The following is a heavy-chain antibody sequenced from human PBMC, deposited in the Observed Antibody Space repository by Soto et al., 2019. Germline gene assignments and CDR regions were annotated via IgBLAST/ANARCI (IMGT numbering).Heavy chain of an antibody. J-gene: IGHJ5*02. CDR3: ARGIATGQLDP. CDR1: GYTFTRYT. V-gene: IGHV1-3*01. D-gene: IGHD2-15*01. CDR2: INPDNGNT. Sequence: ASVKVSCKASGYTFTRYTMNCVRQAPGQRLEWMGWINPDNGNTKSSQKFQDRVIITRDTSASTAYMDLSSLRSEDTAVYYCARGIATGQLDPWGQGTLVTVSS.